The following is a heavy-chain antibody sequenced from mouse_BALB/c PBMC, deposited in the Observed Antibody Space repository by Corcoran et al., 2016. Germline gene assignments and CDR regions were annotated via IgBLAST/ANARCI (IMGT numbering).Heavy chain of an antibody. CDR3: ARNYGSSYGYAMDY. J-gene: IGHJ4*01. CDR2: INTYPGEP. D-gene: IGHD1-1*01. CDR1: GYTFTNYG. V-gene: IGHV9-3-1*01. Sequence: QIQLVQSGPELKKPGETVKISCKASGYTFTNYGMNWVKQAPGKGLKWMGWINTYPGEPTYADDFKGRFAFSLETSASTAYLQINNLKNEDTATYFCARNYGSSYGYAMDYWGQGTSVTVSS.